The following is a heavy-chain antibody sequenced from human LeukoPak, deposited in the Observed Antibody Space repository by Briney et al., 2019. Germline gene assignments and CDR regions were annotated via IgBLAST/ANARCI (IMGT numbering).Heavy chain of an antibody. CDR1: GYTFTGYY. CDR3: ARDRGTGTVDY. J-gene: IGHJ4*02. D-gene: IGHD1-7*01. CDR2: INPNSGGT. V-gene: IGHV1-2*02. Sequence: ASVKVSCKASGYTFTGYYMHWVRQAPGQGLEWMGWINPNSGGTNYAQKFQGRVTMTRDTSISTVYMELSSLRSEDTAVYYCARDRGTGTVDYWGQGTLVTVSS.